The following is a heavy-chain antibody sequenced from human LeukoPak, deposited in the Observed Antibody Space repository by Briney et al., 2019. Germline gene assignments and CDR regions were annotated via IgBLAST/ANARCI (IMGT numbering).Heavy chain of an antibody. CDR3: VGSPGGYYDSSNGFDY. D-gene: IGHD3-22*01. CDR1: GGSISSSSYY. Sequence: SETLSLTCTVSGGSISSSSYYWGWIRQPPGKGLEWIESIYYSGSTYYDPSLKSRVTISVDTSKNQFSLKLSSVTAADTAVYYCVGSPGGYYDSSNGFDYWGQGTLVTVSS. CDR2: IYYSGST. V-gene: IGHV4-39*01. J-gene: IGHJ4*02.